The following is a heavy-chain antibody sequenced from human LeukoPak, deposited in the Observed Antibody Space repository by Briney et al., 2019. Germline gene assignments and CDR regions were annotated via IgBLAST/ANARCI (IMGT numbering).Heavy chain of an antibody. CDR2: IYGGGST. D-gene: IGHD2-2*01. CDR1: GFTVSSNY. J-gene: IGHJ5*02. CDR3: ARTNEYQLLWRRGRWFDP. V-gene: IGHV3-53*01. Sequence: GGSLRLSCAASGFTVSSNYMNWVRQAPGKGLEWVSVIYGGGSTYYADSVKGRFTISRDNSKNMVYLQMNSLRAEDTAVYYCARTNEYQLLWRRGRWFDPWGQGTLVTVSS.